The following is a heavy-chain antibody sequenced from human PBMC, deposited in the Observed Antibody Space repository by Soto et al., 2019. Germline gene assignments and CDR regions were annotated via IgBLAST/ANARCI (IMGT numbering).Heavy chain of an antibody. CDR2: IDSRGNT. V-gene: IGHV4-59*01. CDR1: DVSISGYY. CDR3: ATAPHYYDSSGYLYNWFDP. Sequence: PSETLSLTCTVSDVSISGYYLNWIRQPPGKGLEWIGFIDSRGNTNYNPSVKSRVSISLDTSKNQFSLKLTSVTTADTAVYYCATAPHYYDSSGYLYNWFDPWGQGALVTVSS. D-gene: IGHD3-22*01. J-gene: IGHJ5*02.